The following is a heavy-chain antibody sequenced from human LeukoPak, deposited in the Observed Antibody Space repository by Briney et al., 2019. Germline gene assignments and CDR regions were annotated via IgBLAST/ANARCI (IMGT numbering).Heavy chain of an antibody. CDR3: AKSKAVGSGPQN. Sequence: GRSLRLSCAASGFTFSSYAMHWVRQAPGKGLEWVVVVSYDGSKKYYADSVKGRFTISRDNSKNTLYLQMNSLRAEDTAVYYCAKSKAVGSGPQNWSQGTLVTVSS. J-gene: IGHJ4*02. CDR1: GFTFSSYA. V-gene: IGHV3-30*04. D-gene: IGHD2-15*01. CDR2: VSYDGSKK.